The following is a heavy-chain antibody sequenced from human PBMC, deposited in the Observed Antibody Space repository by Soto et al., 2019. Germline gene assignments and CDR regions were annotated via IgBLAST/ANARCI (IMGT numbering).Heavy chain of an antibody. J-gene: IGHJ5*02. Sequence: PSETLSLTCTVSGGSISSYYWSWIRQPAGKGLEWIGRIYTSGSSNYNPSLKSRLTMSVDTSKNQFSLKLSSVTAADTAVYYCARTSSYDFWSGYYTNWFGPWGQGTLVTVSS. CDR1: GGSISSYY. V-gene: IGHV4-4*07. CDR2: IYTSGSS. D-gene: IGHD3-3*01. CDR3: ARTSSYDFWSGYYTNWFGP.